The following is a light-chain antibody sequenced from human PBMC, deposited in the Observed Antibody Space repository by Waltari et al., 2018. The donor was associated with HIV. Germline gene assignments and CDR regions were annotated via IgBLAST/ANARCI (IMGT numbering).Light chain of an antibody. CDR2: EVT. CDR1: SSDVGIYNY. Sequence: QSALTQPASVSGSPGQSITISCTGTSSDVGIYNYVSWYQHHPGKAPKLMIYEVTNRPSGVSDRCSGSKSGNTASLTISGLQTEDEADYYCSSYTTITTLVFGGGTKLTVL. V-gene: IGLV2-14*01. J-gene: IGLJ2*01. CDR3: SSYTTITTLV.